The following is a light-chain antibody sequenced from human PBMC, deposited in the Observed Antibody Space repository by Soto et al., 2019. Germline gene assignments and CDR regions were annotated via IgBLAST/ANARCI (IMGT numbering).Light chain of an antibody. Sequence: IRMTQSPSSLSASTGDRVTITCRASQGISSYLAWYQQKPGKAPKLLIYAASTLQSGVPSRFSGSGSGTDFTLTISCLQSEDFATYYCQQYYSYPRTFGQGTKVDIK. CDR3: QQYYSYPRT. J-gene: IGKJ1*01. CDR1: QGISSY. V-gene: IGKV1-8*01. CDR2: AAS.